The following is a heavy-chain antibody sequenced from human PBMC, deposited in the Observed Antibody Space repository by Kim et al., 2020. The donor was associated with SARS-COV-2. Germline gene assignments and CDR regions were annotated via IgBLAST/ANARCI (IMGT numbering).Heavy chain of an antibody. D-gene: IGHD6-13*01. J-gene: IGHJ4*02. CDR2: SYK. V-gene: IGHV3-11*05. Sequence: SYKKHADSVKGRFTLSRDNAKNSLYLQMNSLRAEDTAIYYCARASSWYLWGQGTLVTVSS. CDR3: ARASSWYL.